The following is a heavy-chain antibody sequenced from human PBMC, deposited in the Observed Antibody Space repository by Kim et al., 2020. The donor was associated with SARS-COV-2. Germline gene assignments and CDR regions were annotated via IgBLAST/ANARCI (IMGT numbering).Heavy chain of an antibody. CDR3: ASQITMVRGVITNYGMDV. CDR1: GGTFSSYA. J-gene: IGHJ6*01. Sequence: SLKVSCKASGGTFSSYAISWVRQAPGQGLEWMGRIIPILGIANYAQKFQGRVTITADKSTSTAYMELSSLRSEDTAVYYCASQITMVRGVITNYGMDVW. CDR2: IIPILGIA. D-gene: IGHD3-10*01. V-gene: IGHV1-69*04.